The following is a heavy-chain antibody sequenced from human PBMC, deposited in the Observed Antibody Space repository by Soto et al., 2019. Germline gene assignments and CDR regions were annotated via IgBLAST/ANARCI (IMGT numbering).Heavy chain of an antibody. J-gene: IGHJ6*02. CDR3: ARCIQGDYYYGMDV. CDR2: INADYGNT. V-gene: IGHV1-18*01. CDR1: GYTFYSHG. Sequence: QAQLVQSGAEVRKPGASGKVSCKASGYTFYSHGISWVRQAPGQGLEWMGRINADYGNTQYAQKFRGRVTMTTDTSTTTVYMELTNLRSDDTAVYYCARCIQGDYYYGMDVWGQGTTVTVSS. D-gene: IGHD5-18*01.